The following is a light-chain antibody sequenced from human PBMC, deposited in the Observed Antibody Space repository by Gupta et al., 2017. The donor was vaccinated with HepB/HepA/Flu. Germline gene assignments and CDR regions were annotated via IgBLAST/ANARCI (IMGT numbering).Light chain of an antibody. CDR1: SSNIGTNY. V-gene: IGLV1-47*01. CDR2: WNN. Sequence: QSVLTQPPSASGTPGQSVSISCSGSSSNIGTNYVDWYVNLPGKAPKVVIDWNNQRAAGVTGRFSGSKSGTSASLAITGLRAEDEGDYYCAAWDDTLSGLVFGGGTKVTVL. J-gene: IGLJ2*01. CDR3: AAWDDTLSGLV.